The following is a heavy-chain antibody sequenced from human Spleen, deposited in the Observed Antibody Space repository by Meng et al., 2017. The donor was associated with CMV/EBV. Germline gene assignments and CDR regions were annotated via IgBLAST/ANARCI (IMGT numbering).Heavy chain of an antibody. CDR1: GFIFSDYY. Sequence: GGSLRLSCAASGFIFSDYYMNWVRQAPGKGLEWVSRINSDGSSTSYADSVKGRFTISRDNAKNTLYLQMNSLRAVDTAVHYCARGKPYYDFWSGETFDIWGQGTMVTVSS. J-gene: IGHJ3*02. D-gene: IGHD3-3*01. V-gene: IGHV3-74*01. CDR3: ARGKPYYDFWSGETFDI. CDR2: INSDGSST.